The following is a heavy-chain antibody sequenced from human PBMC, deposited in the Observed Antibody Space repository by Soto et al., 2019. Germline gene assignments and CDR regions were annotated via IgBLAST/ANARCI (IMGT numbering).Heavy chain of an antibody. Sequence: QEKLVESGGGVVQPGRSLRLSCAASGFNVSAYTMHWVRQAPDKGLEWVAVISSDGNHKYYTDSVKGRFTISRDTPTNTLYLQMNSLRAEDTAVYYCARWEQPLFDYWGQGTLVTVSS. CDR2: ISSDGNHK. D-gene: IGHD1-26*01. CDR3: ARWEQPLFDY. V-gene: IGHV3-30-3*01. CDR1: GFNVSAYT. J-gene: IGHJ4*02.